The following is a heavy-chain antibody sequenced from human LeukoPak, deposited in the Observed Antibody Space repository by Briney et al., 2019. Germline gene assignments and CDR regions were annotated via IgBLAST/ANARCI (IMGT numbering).Heavy chain of an antibody. D-gene: IGHD2/OR15-2a*01. CDR1: GASFSDYY. CDR2: INHSGVT. J-gene: IGHJ4*02. Sequence: ASETLSLTCSVSGASFSDYYWSWVRQSPGKGLEWIGEINHSGVTHYNPSLKSRVTMSADPSKIQFSLNLTSLTAADSAVYYCAKLSPRSGWGQGTLVTVSS. V-gene: IGHV4-34*01. CDR3: AKLSPRSG.